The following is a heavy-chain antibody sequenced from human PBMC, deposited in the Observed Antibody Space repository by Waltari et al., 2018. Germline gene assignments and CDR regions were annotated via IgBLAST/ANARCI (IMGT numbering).Heavy chain of an antibody. CDR1: GLTFSSHW. V-gene: IGHV3-74*01. Sequence: EVQVVESGGGLVQPGGSLRLSCAASGLTFSSHWMHWVRQAPGKGLVWVSRINGEGVSTSYADSVKGRFTISRDNAKNTVYLQMDSLRAEDTAVYYCVSGESGFAIRGQGSLVTVSS. CDR2: INGEGVST. D-gene: IGHD3-3*01. CDR3: VSGESGFAI. J-gene: IGHJ4*02.